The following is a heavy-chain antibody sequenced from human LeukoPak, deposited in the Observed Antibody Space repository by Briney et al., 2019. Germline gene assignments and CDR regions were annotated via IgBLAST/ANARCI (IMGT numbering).Heavy chain of an antibody. D-gene: IGHD1-26*01. CDR3: ARESKWEHPDY. CDR2: ISYDGSNK. J-gene: IGHJ4*02. CDR1: GYTFTGYY. Sequence: SCKASGYTFTGYYMHWVRQAPGKGLEWVAVISYDGSNKYYADSVKGRFTISRDNSKNTLDLQMNSLRAEDTAVYYCARESKWEHPDYWGQGTLVTVSS. V-gene: IGHV3-30*04.